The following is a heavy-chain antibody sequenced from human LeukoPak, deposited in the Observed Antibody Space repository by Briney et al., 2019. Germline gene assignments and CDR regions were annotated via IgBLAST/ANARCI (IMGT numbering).Heavy chain of an antibody. V-gene: IGHV3-48*01. CDR3: AREIYDSSGYYDY. CDR2: ISSSSSTI. CDR1: GFTFSSYS. Sequence: PGGSLRLSCAASGFTFSSYSMNWVCQAPGKGLEWVSYISSSSSTIYYADSVKGRFTISRDNAKNSLYLQMNSLRAEDTAVYYCAREIYDSSGYYDYWGQEPWSPSPQ. J-gene: IGHJ4*01. D-gene: IGHD3-22*01.